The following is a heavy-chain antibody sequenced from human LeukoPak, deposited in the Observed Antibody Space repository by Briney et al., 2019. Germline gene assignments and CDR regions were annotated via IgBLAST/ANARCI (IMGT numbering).Heavy chain of an antibody. D-gene: IGHD1-26*01. V-gene: IGHV3-30*03. Sequence: PGGSLRLSCAASGFTFSGYSMNWVRQAPGKGLEWVAVISYDGSNKYYADSVKGRFTISRDNSKNTLYLQMNSLRAEDTAVYYCARDYGLVGATTGGYWGQGTLVTVSS. CDR2: ISYDGSNK. CDR3: ARDYGLVGATTGGY. CDR1: GFTFSGYS. J-gene: IGHJ4*02.